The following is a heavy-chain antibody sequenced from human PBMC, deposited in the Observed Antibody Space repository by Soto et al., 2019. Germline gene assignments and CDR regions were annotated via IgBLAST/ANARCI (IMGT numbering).Heavy chain of an antibody. CDR2: IIGGGGAT. Sequence: EVQLLESGGGLVQSGGSLRLSCAASGFTFSNYAMSWVRQAPGKGLEWVSAIIGGGGATFYADSVKGRFTISRDNSKNTLYLQMDSLRAEDTALYHCAKRDSSGWRYFDYWGQGSLVTVSS. D-gene: IGHD3-22*01. CDR3: AKRDSSGWRYFDY. CDR1: GFTFSNYA. V-gene: IGHV3-23*01. J-gene: IGHJ4*02.